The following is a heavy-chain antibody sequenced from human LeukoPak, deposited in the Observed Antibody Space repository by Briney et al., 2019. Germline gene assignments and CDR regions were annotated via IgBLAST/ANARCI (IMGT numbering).Heavy chain of an antibody. CDR1: GFTFSNFA. D-gene: IGHD3-22*01. V-gene: IGHV3-23*01. CDR3: AKDFYDSSGSRYDY. Sequence: GGSLRLSCATSGFTFSNFAMNWVRQAPGVGLEWVSAIDGGGGRTWHADSVRGRFTISRDNSKNTLFMQMNSLRAEDTAVYYCAKDFYDSSGSRYDYWGQGTLVTVSS. CDR2: IDGGGGRT. J-gene: IGHJ4*02.